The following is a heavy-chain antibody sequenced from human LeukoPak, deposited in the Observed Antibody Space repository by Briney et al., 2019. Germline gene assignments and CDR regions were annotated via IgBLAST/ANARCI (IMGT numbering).Heavy chain of an antibody. J-gene: IGHJ3*02. CDR1: GGTSSSYA. Sequence: SVKVSCKASGGTSSSYAIRWVRQAPGQGIEWMGGIIPIFGTANYAQKFQGRVTNTTDESTSTAYMELSSLRSEDTDVYFCARVLLTGYYMDAFDIWGQGTMVSVSS. CDR2: IIPIFGTA. CDR3: ARVLLTGYYMDAFDI. D-gene: IGHD3-9*01. V-gene: IGHV1-69*05.